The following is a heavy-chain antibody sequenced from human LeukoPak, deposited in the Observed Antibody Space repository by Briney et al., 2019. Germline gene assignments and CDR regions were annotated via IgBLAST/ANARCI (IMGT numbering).Heavy chain of an antibody. J-gene: IGHJ4*02. D-gene: IGHD3-9*01. CDR2: IYTSGST. CDR1: GGSISSSSYY. Sequence: PSETLSLTCTVSGGSISSSSYYWGWIRQPPGKGLEWIGRIYTSGSTNYNPSLKSRVTISVDTSKNQFSLKLSSVTAADTAVYYCARGYDILTGYVDYWGQGTLVTVSS. CDR3: ARGYDILTGYVDY. V-gene: IGHV4-39*07.